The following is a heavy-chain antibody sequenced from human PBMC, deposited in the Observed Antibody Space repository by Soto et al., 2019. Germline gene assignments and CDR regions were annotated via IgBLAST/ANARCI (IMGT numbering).Heavy chain of an antibody. CDR3: ATGGDVGDTAMVTLPRPAIGYYYMDV. CDR1: GGSFSGYY. V-gene: IGHV4-34*01. Sequence: SETLSLTCAVYGGSFSGYYWSWIRQPPGKGLEWIGEINHSGSTNYNPSLKSRVTISVDTSKNQFSLKLSSVTAADTAVYYCATGGDVGDTAMVTLPRPAIGYYYMDVWGKGTTVTVSS. D-gene: IGHD5-18*01. J-gene: IGHJ6*03. CDR2: INHSGST.